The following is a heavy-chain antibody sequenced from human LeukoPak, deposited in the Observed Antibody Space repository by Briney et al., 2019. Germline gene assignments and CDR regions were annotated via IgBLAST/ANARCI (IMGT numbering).Heavy chain of an antibody. D-gene: IGHD2-15*01. CDR1: GGSISSSNFY. CDR3: ARLGYCSGGSCSPYFDY. Sequence: PSETLSLTCTVSGGSISSSNFYWSWIRQPPGKGLEWIGYIYYSGSTNYNPSLKSRVTISVDTSKNQFSLKLSSVTAADTAVYYCARLGYCSGGSCSPYFDYWGQGTLVTVSS. J-gene: IGHJ4*02. CDR2: IYYSGST. V-gene: IGHV4-61*05.